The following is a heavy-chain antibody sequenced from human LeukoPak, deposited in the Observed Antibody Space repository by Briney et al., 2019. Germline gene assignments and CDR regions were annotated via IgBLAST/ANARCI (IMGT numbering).Heavy chain of an antibody. CDR1: GYTFTGYY. Sequence: ASVKVSCKASGYTFTGYYMHWVRQAPGQGLEGMGWINPNSGGTNYAQKFQGRVTMTRDTSISTAYMELSRLRSDDTAVYYCARDTYYYDSSGSTLDYWGQGTLVTVSS. D-gene: IGHD3-22*01. CDR2: INPNSGGT. J-gene: IGHJ4*02. CDR3: ARDTYYYDSSGSTLDY. V-gene: IGHV1-2*02.